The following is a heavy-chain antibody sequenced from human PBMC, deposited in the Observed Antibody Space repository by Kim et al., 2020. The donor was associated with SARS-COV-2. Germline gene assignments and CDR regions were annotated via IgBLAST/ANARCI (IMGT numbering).Heavy chain of an antibody. V-gene: IGHV4-30-2*04. Sequence: YDNPSLKSRVTISVDTSKNQFSLKLSSVTAADTAVYYCARGYDSSGFDYWGQGTLVTVSS. CDR3: ARGYDSSGFDY. D-gene: IGHD3-22*01. J-gene: IGHJ4*02.